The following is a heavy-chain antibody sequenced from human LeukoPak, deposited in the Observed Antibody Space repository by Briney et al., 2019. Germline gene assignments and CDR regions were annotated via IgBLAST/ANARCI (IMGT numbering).Heavy chain of an antibody. J-gene: IGHJ4*02. V-gene: IGHV3-48*03. Sequence: GGSLRLSCAASGFTFSSYEMNWVRQAPGKGLERISYITTSGSTFYYADSVKGRFTISRDNSKNSLFLQMNNLRVEDTAVYYCARAGDVYGNYFDHWGQGTLVTVSS. CDR2: ITTSGSTF. CDR1: GFTFSSYE. D-gene: IGHD5/OR15-5a*01. CDR3: ARAGDVYGNYFDH.